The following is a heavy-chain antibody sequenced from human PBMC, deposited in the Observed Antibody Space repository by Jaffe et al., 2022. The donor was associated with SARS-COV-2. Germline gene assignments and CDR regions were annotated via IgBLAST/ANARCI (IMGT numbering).Heavy chain of an antibody. Sequence: EVQLVESGGGLVQPGGSLRLSCAASGFTFSDYNMNWVRQAPGKGLEWLSYISNGGRTIYWADSVKGRFTISRDNAKSSLFLQMNTLRGEDTAVYYCARESHYFDSTGQYYVKYMDVWGKGTTVTVSS. CDR1: GFTFSDYN. D-gene: IGHD3-22*01. CDR3: ARESHYFDSTGQYYVKYMDV. V-gene: IGHV3-48*04. CDR2: ISNGGRTI. J-gene: IGHJ6*03.